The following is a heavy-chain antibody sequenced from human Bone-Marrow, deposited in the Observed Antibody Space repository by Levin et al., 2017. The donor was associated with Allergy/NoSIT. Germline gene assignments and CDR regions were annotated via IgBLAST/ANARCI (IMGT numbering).Heavy chain of an antibody. CDR3: ARGARAVAGYNWFDP. J-gene: IGHJ5*02. V-gene: IGHV1-18*01. CDR1: GYTFTSYG. CDR2: ISAYNGNT. D-gene: IGHD6-19*01. Sequence: GESLKISCKASGYTFTSYGISWVRQAPGQGLEWMGWISAYNGNTNYAQKLQGRVTMTTDTSTSTAYMELRSLRSDDTAVYYCARGARAVAGYNWFDPWGQGTLVTVSS.